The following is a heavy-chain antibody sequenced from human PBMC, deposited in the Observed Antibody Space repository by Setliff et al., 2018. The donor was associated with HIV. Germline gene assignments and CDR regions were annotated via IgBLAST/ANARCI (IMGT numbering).Heavy chain of an antibody. CDR2: IRSKPNNYAT. J-gene: IGHJ4*02. Sequence: GGSLRLSCTASGFTFSDYWMHWVRQASGKGLEWVGRIRSKPNNYATTYAASVKGRFTISRDDSKNTAYLQMNSLKTEDTAVYYCTTQASSSNSVWGQGTLVTVSS. D-gene: IGHD2-2*01. CDR3: TTQASSSNSV. CDR1: GFTFSDYW. V-gene: IGHV3-73*01.